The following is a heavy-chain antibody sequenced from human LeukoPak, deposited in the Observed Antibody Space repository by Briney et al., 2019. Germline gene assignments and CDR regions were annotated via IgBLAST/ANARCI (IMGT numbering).Heavy chain of an antibody. J-gene: IGHJ4*02. CDR2: ISGSGGST. D-gene: IGHD6-19*01. Sequence: GGSLRFSCAASGFTFSIYAMSWVRQAPGKGLEWVSAISGSGGSTYYADSVKGRFTISRDNSKNTLYLQMNSLRAEDTAVYYCAKVGRSSGWYDYWGQGTLVTVSS. CDR1: GFTFSIYA. CDR3: AKVGRSSGWYDY. V-gene: IGHV3-23*01.